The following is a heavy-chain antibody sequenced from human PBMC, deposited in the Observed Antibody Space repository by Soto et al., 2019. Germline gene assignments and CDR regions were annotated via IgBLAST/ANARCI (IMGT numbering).Heavy chain of an antibody. D-gene: IGHD3-3*01. V-gene: IGHV3-33*01. CDR3: AREGTIFGVVTGLMDV. Sequence: GGSLRLSCAASGFTFSSYGMHWVRQAPGKGLEWVAVIWYDGSNKYYADSVKGRFTISRDNSKNTLYLQMNSLRAEDTAVYYCAREGTIFGVVTGLMDVRGQGTTVTVSS. CDR1: GFTFSSYG. J-gene: IGHJ6*02. CDR2: IWYDGSNK.